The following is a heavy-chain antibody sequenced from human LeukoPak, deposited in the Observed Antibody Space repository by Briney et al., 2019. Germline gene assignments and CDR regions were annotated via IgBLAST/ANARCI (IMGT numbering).Heavy chain of an antibody. D-gene: IGHD3-22*01. Sequence: SETLSLTCTVSGGSISSYYWSWIRQPPGRGLEWIGYIYYSGITNYNPSLKSRVTISVDKSKNQFSLKLSSVTAADTAVYYCARVSTMITKIYYGMDVWGQGTTVTVSS. V-gene: IGHV4-59*12. J-gene: IGHJ6*02. CDR2: IYYSGIT. CDR3: ARVSTMITKIYYGMDV. CDR1: GGSISSYY.